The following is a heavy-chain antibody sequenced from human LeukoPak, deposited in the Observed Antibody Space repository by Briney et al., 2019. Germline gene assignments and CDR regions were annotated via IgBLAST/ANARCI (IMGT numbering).Heavy chain of an antibody. CDR2: ISRSSGTI. CDR1: GFVFSDYT. D-gene: IGHD3-3*01. J-gene: IGHJ6*02. CDR3: AQFDVLSGYYSGFDV. V-gene: IGHV3-48*01. Sequence: GGSLRLSCRASGFVFSDYTMNWVRQAPGRGLEWISYISRSSGTIYYADSVKARFTISRDNGKNSLYLQMNSLRAEDTAVYYCAQFDVLSGYYSGFDVWGQGTTVIVSS.